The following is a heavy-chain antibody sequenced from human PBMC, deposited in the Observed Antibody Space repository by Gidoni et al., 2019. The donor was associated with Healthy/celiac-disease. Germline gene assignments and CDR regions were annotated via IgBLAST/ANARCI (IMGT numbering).Heavy chain of an antibody. V-gene: IGHV4-34*01. Sequence: QVQLQQWGAGLLKPSETLSLTCAVYGRSFSGYYWSWIRQPPGKGLEWIGEINHSGSTNYNPSLKSRVTISVDTSKNQFSLKLSSVTAADTAVYYCASPRYCSGGSCNYGMDVWGQGTTVTVSS. CDR1: GRSFSGYY. CDR2: INHSGST. D-gene: IGHD2-15*01. CDR3: ASPRYCSGGSCNYGMDV. J-gene: IGHJ6*02.